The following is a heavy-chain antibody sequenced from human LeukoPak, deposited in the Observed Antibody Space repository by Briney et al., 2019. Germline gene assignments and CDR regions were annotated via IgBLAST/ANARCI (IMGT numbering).Heavy chain of an antibody. J-gene: IGHJ4*02. CDR2: ISGSGGST. Sequence: GGSLRLSCAASGFTFSSYGMHWVRQAPGKGLEWVSAISGSGGSTYYADSVKGRFTISRDNSKNTLYLQMNSLRAEDTAIYYCAKGPPLGVRVFDYWGQGTLVTVSS. D-gene: IGHD3-10*01. V-gene: IGHV3-23*01. CDR3: AKGPPLGVRVFDY. CDR1: GFTFSSYG.